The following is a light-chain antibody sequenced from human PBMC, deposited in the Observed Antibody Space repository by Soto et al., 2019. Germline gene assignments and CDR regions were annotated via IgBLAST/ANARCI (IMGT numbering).Light chain of an antibody. CDR2: KAS. CDR3: QQYNSRVA. CDR1: QSISSW. V-gene: IGKV1-5*03. J-gene: IGKJ1*01. Sequence: DIQMTQSPSTLSASVGDRVTITCRASQSISSWLAWYQQKPGKAPLLLIYKASTLQSGVPSRFSGSGSGTEFTLTISSLQPDDFATYYCQQYNSRVAFGRGTKVEVK.